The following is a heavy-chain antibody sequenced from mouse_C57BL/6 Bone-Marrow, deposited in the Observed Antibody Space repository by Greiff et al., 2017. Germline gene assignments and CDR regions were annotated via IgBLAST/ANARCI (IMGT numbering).Heavy chain of an antibody. Sequence: VQLQQSGAELARPGASVKLSCKASGYTFTSYGISWVKQRTGQGLEWIGEIDPRSGNTYYNEKFKGKATLTADKSSSTAYMELRSLTSEDSAVYFCARPHPWYFDVWGTGTTVTVSS. CDR2: IDPRSGNT. CDR3: ARPHPWYFDV. V-gene: IGHV1-81*01. CDR1: GYTFTSYG. J-gene: IGHJ1*03.